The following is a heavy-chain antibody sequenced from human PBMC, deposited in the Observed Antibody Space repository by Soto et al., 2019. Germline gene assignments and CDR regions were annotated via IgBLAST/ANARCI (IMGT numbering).Heavy chain of an antibody. V-gene: IGHV5-51*01. D-gene: IGHD2-15*01. Sequence: PGESLKISCKGSGYSFTIYWIGWVRQMPGKGLEWMGIIYPGDSDTRYSPSFQGQVTVSADKSISTAYLQWSSLRGEDTAVYYCATGFLGLCTGGNCPLDYWGQGTLVTVSS. CDR3: ATGFLGLCTGGNCPLDY. CDR2: IYPGDSDT. CDR1: GYSFTIYW. J-gene: IGHJ4*02.